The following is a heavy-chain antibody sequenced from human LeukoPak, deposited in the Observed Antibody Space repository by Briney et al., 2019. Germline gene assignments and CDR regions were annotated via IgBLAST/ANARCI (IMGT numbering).Heavy chain of an antibody. J-gene: IGHJ6*02. D-gene: IGHD3-22*01. CDR2: ISYDGSNK. CDR1: GFTFSNHW. CDR3: ARDYYDSSGYSQYGMDV. Sequence: GGSLRLSCVASGFTFSNHWMSWARQAPGKGLEWVAVISYDGSNKYYADSVKGRFTISRDNSKNTLYLQMNSLRAEDTAVYYCARDYYDSSGYSQYGMDVWGQGTTVTVSS. V-gene: IGHV3-30*03.